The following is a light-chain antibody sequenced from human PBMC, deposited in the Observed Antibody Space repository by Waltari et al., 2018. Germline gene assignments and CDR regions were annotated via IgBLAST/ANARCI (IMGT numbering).Light chain of an antibody. CDR3: QQYESWPLT. CDR2: GAS. Sequence: EIVMTHSPATLSASPGERATLSCRASQSINSNLAWYQQKPGQAPRLLIYGASTRAISIPARFGGSGSGTEFTLTISSLQSEDSAVYYCQQYESWPLTFGGGTKVEIK. CDR1: QSINSN. J-gene: IGKJ4*01. V-gene: IGKV3-15*01.